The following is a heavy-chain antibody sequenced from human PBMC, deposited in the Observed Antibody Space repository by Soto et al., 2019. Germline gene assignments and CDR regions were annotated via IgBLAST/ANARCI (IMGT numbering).Heavy chain of an antibody. D-gene: IGHD2-15*01. CDR1: GDSFTSYW. J-gene: IGHJ6*03. CDR2: IYPGDSDT. Sequence: PGESLKISCQCSGDSFTSYWIGWVRQMPGKGLEWMGIIYPGDSDTRYSPSFQGQVTISADKSISTAYLQWSSLKASDTAMYYCARHAPVVVVAATPAYYYYYMDVWGKGTTVTVSS. CDR3: ARHAPVVVVAATPAYYYYYMDV. V-gene: IGHV5-51*01.